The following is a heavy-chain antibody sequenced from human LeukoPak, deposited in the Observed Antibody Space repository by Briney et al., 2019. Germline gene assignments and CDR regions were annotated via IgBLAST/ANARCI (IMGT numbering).Heavy chain of an antibody. CDR2: ISVSGGST. CDR1: GFTFSSYA. CDR3: AKSPTHEWPNCFDY. Sequence: PGGSLRLSCAASGFTFSSYAMSWVRQAPGKGLEWVSAISVSGGSTCHADSVKGRFTISRDNSKNTLYLQMNSLRAEDTAVYYCAKSPTHEWPNCFDYWGQGTLVTVSS. J-gene: IGHJ4*02. V-gene: IGHV3-23*01. D-gene: IGHD3-3*01.